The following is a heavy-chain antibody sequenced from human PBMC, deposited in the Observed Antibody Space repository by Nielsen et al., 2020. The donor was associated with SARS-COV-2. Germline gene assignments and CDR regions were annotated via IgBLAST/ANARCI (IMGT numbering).Heavy chain of an antibody. Sequence: SLKISCAASGFTFDDYAMHWVRQAPGKGLEWVSGISWNSGSIGYADSVKGRFTISRDNAKNSLYLQMNSLRAEDTALYYCAKDTSWGYSSGWYSGYYFDYWGQGTLVTVSS. CDR3: AKDTSWGYSSGWYSGYYFDY. J-gene: IGHJ4*02. V-gene: IGHV3-9*01. CDR1: GFTFDDYA. CDR2: ISWNSGSI. D-gene: IGHD6-19*01.